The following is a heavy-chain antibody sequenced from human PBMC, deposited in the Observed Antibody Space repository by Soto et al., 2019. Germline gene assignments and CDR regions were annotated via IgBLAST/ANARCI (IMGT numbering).Heavy chain of an antibody. V-gene: IGHV1-18*01. D-gene: IGHD3-10*01. J-gene: IGHJ5*02. CDR1: GYTFTSYG. CDR3: ARDGLELLWFGELSAEWFDP. CDR2: ISAYNGNT. Sequence: QVQLVQSGAEVKKPGASVKVSCKASGYTFTSYGISWVRQAPGQGLEWMGWISAYNGNTNYAQKLQGRVTMTTDTSTSTAYMELRSLRSDDTAVYYCARDGLELLWFGELSAEWFDPWGQGTLVTVSS.